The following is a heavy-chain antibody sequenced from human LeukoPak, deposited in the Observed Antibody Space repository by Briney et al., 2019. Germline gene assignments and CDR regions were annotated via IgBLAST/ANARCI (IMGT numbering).Heavy chain of an antibody. V-gene: IGHV3-49*04. CDR2: IRSKAYGGTT. J-gene: IGHJ4*02. CDR3: TRDHDSSGWLAY. CDR1: GFTFGDYA. D-gene: IGHD6-19*01. Sequence: GGSLRLSCTASGFTFGDYAMSWVRQAPGKGLEWVGFIRSKAYGGTTEYAASVKGRFTIPRDDSKSIAYLQMNSLKTEDTAVYYCTRDHDSSGWLAYWGQGTLVTVSS.